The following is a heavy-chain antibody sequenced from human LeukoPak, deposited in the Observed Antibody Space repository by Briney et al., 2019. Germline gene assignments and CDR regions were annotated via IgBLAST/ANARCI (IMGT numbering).Heavy chain of an antibody. D-gene: IGHD3-10*01. CDR2: ISGSGGST. J-gene: IGHJ4*02. V-gene: IGHV3-23*01. CDR1: GFTFGSYD. CDR3: AKDRVGSGSFLDY. Sequence: GGSLRLSCAASGFTFGSYDLSWVRQAPGKGLEWVSAISGSGGSTYYADSVKGRFTISRDNSKNTLYLQMNSLRAEDTAVYYCAKDRVGSGSFLDYWGQGTLVTVSS.